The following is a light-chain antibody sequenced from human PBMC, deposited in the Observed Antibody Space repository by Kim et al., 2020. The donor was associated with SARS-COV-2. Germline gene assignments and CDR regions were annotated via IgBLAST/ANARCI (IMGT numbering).Light chain of an antibody. Sequence: AYVGDRVSITCRTSQNIKTDLSWYRQIPGKAPKLLIYAASSLQTGVPSRFSGSGSGTDFSLTITSLQPEDFATYYCLQDYNYPWTFGQGTKVDIK. CDR2: AAS. CDR1: QNIKTD. V-gene: IGKV1-6*01. J-gene: IGKJ1*01. CDR3: LQDYNYPWT.